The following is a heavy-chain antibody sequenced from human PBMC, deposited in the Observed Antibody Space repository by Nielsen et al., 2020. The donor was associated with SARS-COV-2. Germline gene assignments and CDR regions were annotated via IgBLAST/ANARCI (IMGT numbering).Heavy chain of an antibody. V-gene: IGHV3-7*05. CDR1: GFTFSSYW. CDR2: IKQDGSEK. Sequence: GESLKISCAASGFTFSSYWMSWVRQAPGKGLEWVANIKQDGSEKYYVDSVKGRFTISRDNAKNSLYLQMNSLRAEDTAVYYCARTADDSSGYYHYYYGMDVWGQGTTVTVSS. J-gene: IGHJ6*02. CDR3: ARTADDSSGYYHYYYGMDV. D-gene: IGHD3-22*01.